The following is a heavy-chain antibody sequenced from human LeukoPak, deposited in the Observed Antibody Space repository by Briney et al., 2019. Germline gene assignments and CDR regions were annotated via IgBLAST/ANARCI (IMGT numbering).Heavy chain of an antibody. V-gene: IGHV3-48*03. CDR3: ARDHHRRLYDSQARDTFDI. J-gene: IGHJ3*02. CDR2: ISGSGGTI. CDR1: GFTFSSYE. Sequence: GGSLRLSCAASGFTFSSYEMNWVRQAPGKGLEWVSYISGSGGTIYYADSVKGRFTISRDNAKNSLYLQMNSLRAEDTAVYYCARDHHRRLYDSQARDTFDIWGQGTMVTVSS. D-gene: IGHD3-22*01.